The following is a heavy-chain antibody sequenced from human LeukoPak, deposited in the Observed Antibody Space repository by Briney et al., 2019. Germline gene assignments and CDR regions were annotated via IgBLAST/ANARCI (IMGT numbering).Heavy chain of an antibody. Sequence: GGSLRLSSAASGFTFSSYWMSWVRQAPGKGLEWAANIKQDGSEKHYVDSVKGRFTISRDNAKNSLYLQMNSLRAEDTAVYYCARVYCSSTSCYRYYYGMDVWGQGTTVTVSS. CDR1: GFTFSSYW. CDR3: ARVYCSSTSCYRYYYGMDV. J-gene: IGHJ6*02. CDR2: IKQDGSEK. D-gene: IGHD2-2*02. V-gene: IGHV3-7*01.